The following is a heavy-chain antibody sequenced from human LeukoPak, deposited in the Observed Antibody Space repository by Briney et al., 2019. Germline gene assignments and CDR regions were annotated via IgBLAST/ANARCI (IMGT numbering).Heavy chain of an antibody. V-gene: IGHV3-48*03. CDR2: ISSSGSTI. D-gene: IGHD6-13*01. CDR1: GFTFSSYE. Sequence: GGSLRLSCAASGFTFSSYEMNWVRQAPGKGLEWVSYISSSGSTIYYADSVKGRFTISRDNAKNSLYLQMNSLRAEDTAVYYCARDPRPVAAAGAYFDYWGQGTLVTVSS. CDR3: ARDPRPVAAAGAYFDY. J-gene: IGHJ4*02.